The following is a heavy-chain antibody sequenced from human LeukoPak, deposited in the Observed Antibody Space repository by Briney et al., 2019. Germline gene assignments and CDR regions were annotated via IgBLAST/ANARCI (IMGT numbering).Heavy chain of an antibody. J-gene: IGHJ4*02. D-gene: IGHD4-17*01. CDR2: INPSGGST. CDR3: ARDLGGGGTVTIDY. CDR1: GYTFIRYH. V-gene: IGHV1-46*01. Sequence: ASVKVSCKAYGYTFIRYHMHWVRQAPGQGIEWMGVINPSGGSTSYAQKFQGRVTVTRDTSTNTVYLDLSSLRFEDTAVYYCARDLGGGGTVTIDYWGQGTLVTVSS.